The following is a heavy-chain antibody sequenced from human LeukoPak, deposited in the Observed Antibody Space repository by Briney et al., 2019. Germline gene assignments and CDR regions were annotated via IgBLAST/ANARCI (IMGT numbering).Heavy chain of an antibody. D-gene: IGHD3-10*01. J-gene: IGHJ6*03. CDR1: GGSFSGYY. Sequence: SETLSLTCAVYGGSFSGYYWIWTRQPPGKGLEWCVEINHSGSTNYNPSLKSRVTISVDASENDFSLELSSVPAADGAVLYCARTVYGSGSYYRNYYYYYLDVWGKGTTVTISS. CDR3: ARTVYGSGSYYRNYYYYYLDV. V-gene: IGHV4-34*01. CDR2: INHSGST.